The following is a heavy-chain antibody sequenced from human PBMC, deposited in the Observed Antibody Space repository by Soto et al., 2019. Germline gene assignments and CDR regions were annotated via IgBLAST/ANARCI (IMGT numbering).Heavy chain of an antibody. Sequence: PSETLSLTCADDDASSSSGSYAWNWIRQPPGKGLEWIGYIYHSGYTSYNPSLKNRVTISVDKSKNQFSLTLSFVTAADTAVYYCARDSLTGNYFDPWGQGTLVTVSS. J-gene: IGHJ5*02. CDR3: ARDSLTGNYFDP. V-gene: IGHV4-30-2*01. CDR2: IYHSGYT. D-gene: IGHD1-7*01. CDR1: DASSSSGSYA.